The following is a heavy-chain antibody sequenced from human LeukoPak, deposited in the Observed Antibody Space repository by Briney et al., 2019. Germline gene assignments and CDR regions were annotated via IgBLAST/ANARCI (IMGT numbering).Heavy chain of an antibody. Sequence: SETLSLTCTVSGGSISSYYWSWIRQPPGKGLEWIGYIYYSGSTNYNPSLKSRVTISVDTSKNQFSLKLSSVTAADTAVYYCARERVTAIRGYDYWGQGTLVTVSS. J-gene: IGHJ4*02. D-gene: IGHD2-21*02. V-gene: IGHV4-59*01. CDR3: ARERVTAIRGYDY. CDR2: IYYSGST. CDR1: GGSISSYY.